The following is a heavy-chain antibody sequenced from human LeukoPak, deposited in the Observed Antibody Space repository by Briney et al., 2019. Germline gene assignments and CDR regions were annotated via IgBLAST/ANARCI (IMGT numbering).Heavy chain of an antibody. J-gene: IGHJ4*02. CDR2: ISGSGGRT. CDR1: GITLSNYG. CDR3: AKRGVVIRVILVGFHKEAYYFDS. V-gene: IGHV3-23*01. Sequence: GGSLRLSCAVSGITLSNYGMSWVRQAPGKGLEWVAGISGSGGRTNYADSVKGRFTVSRDNPKNTLYLQMSSLRAEDTAVYFCAKRGVVIRVILVGFHKEAYYFDSWGQGALVTVSS. D-gene: IGHD3-22*01.